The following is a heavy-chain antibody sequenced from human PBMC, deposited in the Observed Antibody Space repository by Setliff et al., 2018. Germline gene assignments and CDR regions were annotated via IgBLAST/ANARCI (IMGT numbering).Heavy chain of an antibody. D-gene: IGHD2-2*01. J-gene: IGHJ3*02. CDR1: GYTFSTYG. V-gene: IGHV1-18*01. CDR2: ISPYSGYI. Sequence: GASVKVSCKASGYTFSTYGIAWVRQAPGQGLEWMGWISPYSGYIIYAHKFQGRVTMTTDTSTGTADMELRNLRSDDTAVYYCTRDTNIVVVPPHRTAFDIWGQGTMVTVSS. CDR3: TRDTNIVVVPPHRTAFDI.